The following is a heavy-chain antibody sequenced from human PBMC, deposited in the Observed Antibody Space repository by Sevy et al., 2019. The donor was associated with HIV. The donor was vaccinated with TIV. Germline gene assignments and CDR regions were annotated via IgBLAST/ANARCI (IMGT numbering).Heavy chain of an antibody. Sequence: SETLSLTCTVSGGSISDYYWSWIRQPPGKGLEWIGYFYYGSGTSNYNPSLKSRVTISIDTSKNQFSLKVSSVTAADTAVYYCARVALYYDILTGYSPYNWFDPWGQGTLVTVSS. J-gene: IGHJ5*02. CDR1: GGSISDYY. CDR3: ARVALYYDILTGYSPYNWFDP. CDR2: FYYGSGTS. V-gene: IGHV4-59*12. D-gene: IGHD3-9*01.